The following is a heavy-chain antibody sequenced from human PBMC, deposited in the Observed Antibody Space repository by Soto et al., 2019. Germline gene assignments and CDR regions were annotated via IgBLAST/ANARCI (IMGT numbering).Heavy chain of an antibody. CDR3: ARSPPVAAAGTVDY. D-gene: IGHD6-13*01. CDR1: GYTFTSYG. V-gene: IGHV1-18*04. Sequence: ASVKVSCKASGYTFTSYGISWVRQAPGQGLEWMGWISAYNGNTNYAQKLQGRVTMTTDTSTSTAYMELRSLRSDDTAVYYCARSPPVAAAGTVDYWGQGTLVTVSS. J-gene: IGHJ4*02. CDR2: ISAYNGNT.